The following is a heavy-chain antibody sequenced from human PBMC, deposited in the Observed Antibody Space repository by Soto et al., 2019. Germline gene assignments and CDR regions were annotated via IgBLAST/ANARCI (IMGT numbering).Heavy chain of an antibody. Sequence: QVQLVQSGAEVKRPGSSVKVSCKASGDTFNFYSINWVRQAPGLGLEWIGRVNPILSMSNYAQMFQGRVTMTADKSTSTAYMALSCLRSEDTAIYYCATSYGSGYRAFDFWGQGALVTVSS. CDR2: VNPILSMS. V-gene: IGHV1-69*04. J-gene: IGHJ4*02. CDR3: ATSYGSGYRAFDF. CDR1: GDTFNFYS. D-gene: IGHD3-10*01.